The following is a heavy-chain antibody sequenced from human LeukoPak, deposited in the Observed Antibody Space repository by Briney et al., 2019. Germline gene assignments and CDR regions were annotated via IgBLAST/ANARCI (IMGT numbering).Heavy chain of an antibody. Sequence: ASVKVSCKASGYTFTGYYMHWVRQAPGQGLEWMGWINPNSGGTNYAQKFQGRVTMTRDTSISTAYMELSRLRSDDTAVYHCARDRETATPTTDYYYMDVWGKGTTVTISS. CDR1: GYTFTGYY. V-gene: IGHV1-2*02. CDR2: INPNSGGT. J-gene: IGHJ6*03. D-gene: IGHD4-17*01. CDR3: ARDRETATPTTDYYYMDV.